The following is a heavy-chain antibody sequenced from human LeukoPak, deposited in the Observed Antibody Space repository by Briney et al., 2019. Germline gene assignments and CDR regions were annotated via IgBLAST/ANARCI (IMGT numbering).Heavy chain of an antibody. CDR1: GGSISSGSYY. CDR3: AGSGARYYYMDV. CDR2: IYYSGST. V-gene: IGHV4-61*10. D-gene: IGHD6-6*01. Sequence: SETLSLTCTVSGGSISSGSYYWSWIRQPAGKGLEWIGYIYYSGSTNYNPSLKSRVTISVDTSKNQFSLKLSSVTAADTAVYYCAGSGARYYYMDVWGKGTTVTVSS. J-gene: IGHJ6*03.